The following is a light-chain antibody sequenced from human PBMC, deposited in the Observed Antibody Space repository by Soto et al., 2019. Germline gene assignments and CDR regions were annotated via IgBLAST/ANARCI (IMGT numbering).Light chain of an antibody. CDR2: AAS. J-gene: IGKJ5*01. CDR1: QRISRN. CDR3: QQSDSITIT. Sequence: DVQMSQSPSSLSESVGDRHTNPGRASQRISRNLNWCHQKPGKAPNRLTYAASSLQSGVPSRFSGSGSGTDYPLAISSLHPEDFATYSCQQSDSITITFGQGTNWIL. V-gene: IGKV1-39*01.